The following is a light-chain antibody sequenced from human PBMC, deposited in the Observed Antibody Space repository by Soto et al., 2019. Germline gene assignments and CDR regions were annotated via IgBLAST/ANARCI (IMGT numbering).Light chain of an antibody. J-gene: IGKJ4*01. CDR1: QSITTW. V-gene: IGKV1-5*03. CDR3: QQYSTYPIT. Sequence: DIPMTQSPSTLSASVGERVTITCRASQSITTWLAWYQQKPGKAPKLLIYKASSLEGGVPSRFSGSGSGTEFNITISSLQPDEFATYYCQQYSTYPITFGGGTTVEIK. CDR2: KAS.